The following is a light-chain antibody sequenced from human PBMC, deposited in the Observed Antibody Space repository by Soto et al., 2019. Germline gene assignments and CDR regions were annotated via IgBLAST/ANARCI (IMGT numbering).Light chain of an antibody. Sequence: EIVLTQSPATLSLSPGERATLSCRASQSVSSYLAWYQQKPGQVPRLVIYDASNRATGIPGRFSGSWSGTDFTLTISSLALEDFGVYYCQLRSSWPRTFGQGTKVEIK. CDR1: QSVSSY. CDR2: DAS. J-gene: IGKJ1*01. CDR3: QLRSSWPRT. V-gene: IGKV3-11*01.